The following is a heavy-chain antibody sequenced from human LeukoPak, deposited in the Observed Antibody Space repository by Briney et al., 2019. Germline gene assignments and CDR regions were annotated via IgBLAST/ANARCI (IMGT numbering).Heavy chain of an antibody. Sequence: GASVKVSCKAPGYTFTSYYMHWVRQAPGQGLEWMGIINPSGGSTSYAQKFQGRVTMTRDMSTSTVYMELSSLRSEDTAVYYCARGYSSGWVLDYWGQGTLVTVSS. J-gene: IGHJ4*02. CDR3: ARGYSSGWVLDY. CDR1: GYTFTSYY. D-gene: IGHD6-19*01. CDR2: INPSGGST. V-gene: IGHV1-46*01.